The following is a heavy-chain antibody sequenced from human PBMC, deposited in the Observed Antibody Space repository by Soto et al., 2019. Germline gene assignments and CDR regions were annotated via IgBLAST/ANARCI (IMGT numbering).Heavy chain of an antibody. CDR1: GFTFSSYA. D-gene: IGHD3-22*01. CDR2: ISDSGTGT. V-gene: IGHV3-23*01. J-gene: IGHJ3*02. Sequence: EVQILESGGGLVQPGGSLRLSCAASGFTFSSYAICWVRQAPGKGLAWVSGISDSGTGTYYADSVKGRFTISRDTSKNTVYLQMKSLRAEDTAVYYCAKDHTVVIRDAFDIWGHGTMVNVSS. CDR3: AKDHTVVIRDAFDI.